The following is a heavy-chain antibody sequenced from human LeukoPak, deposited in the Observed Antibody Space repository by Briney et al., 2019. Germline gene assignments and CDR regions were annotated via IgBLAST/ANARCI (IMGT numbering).Heavy chain of an antibody. Sequence: ASVKVSCKASGYTFTSYGISWVRQAPGQGLEWMGWISAYNGNTNYAQKLQGRVTMTRNTSISTAYMELSSLRSEDTAVYYCARGVVGATTNYWGQGTLVTVSS. J-gene: IGHJ4*02. CDR2: ISAYNGNT. CDR3: ARGVVGATTNY. CDR1: GYTFTSYG. D-gene: IGHD1-26*01. V-gene: IGHV1-18*01.